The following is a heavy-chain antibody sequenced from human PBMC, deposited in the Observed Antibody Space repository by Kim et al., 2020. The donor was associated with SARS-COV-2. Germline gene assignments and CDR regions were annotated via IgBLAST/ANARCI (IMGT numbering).Heavy chain of an antibody. D-gene: IGHD3-22*01. V-gene: IGHV4-34*01. CDR3: ARGPTMIVVPRPFDY. Sequence: PALKSRVTISVDTSKNQFSLKLSSVTAADTAVYYGARGPTMIVVPRPFDYWGQGTLVTVSS. J-gene: IGHJ4*02.